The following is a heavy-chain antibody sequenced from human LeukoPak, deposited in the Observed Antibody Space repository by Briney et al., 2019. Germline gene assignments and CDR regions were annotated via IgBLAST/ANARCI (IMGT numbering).Heavy chain of an antibody. D-gene: IGHD6-19*01. CDR2: ISWNSGSI. CDR3: AKDSSSGWYKD. CDR1: GFTFDDYA. Sequence: GGSLRLSCAASGFTFDDYAMHWVWQAPGKGLEWVSGISWNSGSIGYADSVKGRFTISRDNAKNSLYLQMNSLRAEDTALYYCAKDSSSGWYKDWGQGTLVTVSS. J-gene: IGHJ4*02. V-gene: IGHV3-9*01.